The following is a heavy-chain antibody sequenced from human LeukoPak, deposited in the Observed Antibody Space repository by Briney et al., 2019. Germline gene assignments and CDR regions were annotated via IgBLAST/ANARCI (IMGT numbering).Heavy chain of an antibody. V-gene: IGHV3-23*01. CDR2: ISSSADRT. Sequence: GGSLRLSCAASGFTFSNAWMSWVRQAPGKGLEWVSSISSSADRTYYANSLKGRFTISRDNSKNTLYLQMNSLRADDTAVYYCARSARLMKGVVEVTALDDWGQGTLVTVSS. CDR1: GFTFSNAW. J-gene: IGHJ4*02. CDR3: ARSARLMKGVVEVTALDD. D-gene: IGHD3-3*01.